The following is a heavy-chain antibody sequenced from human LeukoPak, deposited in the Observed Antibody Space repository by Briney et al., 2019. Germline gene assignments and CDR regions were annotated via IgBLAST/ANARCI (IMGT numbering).Heavy chain of an antibody. D-gene: IGHD2-8*01. Sequence: PSETLSLTCDVYGGSFIGYRWSWIRRPPGKGLEWNGEIQHSGNPNYNPSPKSRVTISLDTSKNQFSLKLSSVTAADTALYYCARGAGYVDCTTGIRCSNVDTFDIWGQRTMVTVSS. J-gene: IGHJ3*02. CDR2: IQHSGNP. CDR3: ARGAGYVDCTTGIRCSNVDTFDI. V-gene: IGHV4-34*01. CDR1: GGSFIGYR.